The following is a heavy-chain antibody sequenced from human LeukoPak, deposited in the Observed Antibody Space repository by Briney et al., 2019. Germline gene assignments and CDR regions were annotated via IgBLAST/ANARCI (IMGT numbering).Heavy chain of an antibody. CDR1: GFTFSSFA. V-gene: IGHV3-23*01. J-gene: IGHJ1*01. CDR2: IRTSGGST. Sequence: PGGSLRLSCAASGFTFSSFAMSWVRQAPGKGLEWVSTIRTSGGSTLYADSVQGRFTISRGNSKNTLYLQMNSLRAEDTAVYYCAKDMIAAADILYFQHWGQGTLVTVSS. D-gene: IGHD6-13*01. CDR3: AKDMIAAADILYFQH.